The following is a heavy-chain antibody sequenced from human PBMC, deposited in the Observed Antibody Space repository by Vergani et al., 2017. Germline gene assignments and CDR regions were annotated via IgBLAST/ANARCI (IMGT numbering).Heavy chain of an antibody. Sequence: EVQLLESGGGLVQPGGSLRLSCAASGFTFSSYAMSWVRQAPGKGLEWVSAISGSGGSTYYADSVKGRFTISRDNSKNTLYLQMNSLRAEDTAVYYCANRPQLEYYYYGMDVWGQGTTVTVSS. CDR1: GFTFSSYA. CDR2: ISGSGGST. CDR3: ANRPQLEYYYYGMDV. V-gene: IGHV3-23*01. D-gene: IGHD1-1*01. J-gene: IGHJ6*02.